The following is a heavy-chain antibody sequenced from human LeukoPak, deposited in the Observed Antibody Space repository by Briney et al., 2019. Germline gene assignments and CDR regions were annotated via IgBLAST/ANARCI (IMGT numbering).Heavy chain of an antibody. CDR2: MNPNSGNT. Sequence: PVASVKVSCKASGYTFTSYDINWVRQATGQGLEWMGWMNPNSGNTGYAQKFQGRVTMTRNTSISTAYMELSSLRSEDTAVYYCARGPPLYYYYGMGVWGQGTTVTVSS. CDR3: ARGPPLYYYYGMGV. J-gene: IGHJ6*02. CDR1: GYTFTSYD. V-gene: IGHV1-8*01.